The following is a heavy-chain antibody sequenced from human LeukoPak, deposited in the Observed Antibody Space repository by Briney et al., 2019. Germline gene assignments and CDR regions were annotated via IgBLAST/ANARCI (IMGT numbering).Heavy chain of an antibody. D-gene: IGHD3-3*02. Sequence: GGSLRLSCAASGFTFSSYWMSWVRQAPGKGLEWVANIKQDGSEKYYVDSVKGRFTISRDNAKNSLYLQMNSLRAEDTAVYYCARDDSRHFWSGCHSFDYWGQGTLVTVSS. CDR3: ARDDSRHFWSGCHSFDY. CDR2: IKQDGSEK. V-gene: IGHV3-7*01. J-gene: IGHJ4*02. CDR1: GFTFSSYW.